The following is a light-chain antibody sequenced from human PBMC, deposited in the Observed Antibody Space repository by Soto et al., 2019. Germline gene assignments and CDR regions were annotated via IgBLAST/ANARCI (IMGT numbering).Light chain of an antibody. CDR3: QQYNSYWT. J-gene: IGKJ1*01. Sequence: DIQMTQSPSTLPASVGDRVTITCRASQSISSWLAWYQQKPGKAPKLLIYKAPSLESGVPSRFSGSGSGTECTLTISSLRPDDFATYYCQQYNSYWTFGQGTKVEIK. CDR1: QSISSW. CDR2: KAP. V-gene: IGKV1-5*03.